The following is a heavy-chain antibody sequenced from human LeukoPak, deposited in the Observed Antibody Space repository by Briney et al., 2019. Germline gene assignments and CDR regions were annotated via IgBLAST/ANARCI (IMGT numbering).Heavy chain of an antibody. CDR3: AGSGSGSYYSPWYFDL. Sequence: SETLSLTCTVSGGSISSSSYYWGWIRQPPGKGLEWIGSIYYSGSTNYNPSLKSRVTISGDTSKNQFSLRLSSVTAADTAVYFCAGSGSGSYYSPWYFDLWGRGTLVTVSS. CDR1: GGSISSSSYY. V-gene: IGHV4-39*07. J-gene: IGHJ2*01. CDR2: IYYSGST. D-gene: IGHD3-10*01.